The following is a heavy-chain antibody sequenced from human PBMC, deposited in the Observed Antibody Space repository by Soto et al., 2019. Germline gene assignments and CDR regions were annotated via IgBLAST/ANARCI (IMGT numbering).Heavy chain of an antibody. J-gene: IGHJ6*02. CDR2: INPNSGGT. D-gene: IGHD3-10*01. CDR3: ARGYGSGSYYYYYGMDV. V-gene: IGHV1-2*04. Sequence: ASVKVSCKASGYTFTGYYMHWVRQAPGQGLEWMGWINPNSGGTNYAQKFQGWVTMTRDTSISTACMELSRLRSDDTAVYYCARGYGSGSYYYYYGMDVWGQGTTVTVSS. CDR1: GYTFTGYY.